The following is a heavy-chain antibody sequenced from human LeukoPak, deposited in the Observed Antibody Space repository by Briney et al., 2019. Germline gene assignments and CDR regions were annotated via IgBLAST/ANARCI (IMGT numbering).Heavy chain of an antibody. CDR1: GFTFSSYA. CDR3: AKDKGYCSSTSRYFRFLYGDY. V-gene: IGHV3-23*01. CDR2: ISGSGGST. D-gene: IGHD2-2*01. J-gene: IGHJ4*02. Sequence: GGSLRLSCAASGFTFSSYAMSWVRQAPGKGLEWVSAISGSGGSTYYADSVKGRFTISRDNSKNTLYLQMNSLRAEDTAVYYCAKDKGYCSSTSRYFRFLYGDYWGQGTLVTVSS.